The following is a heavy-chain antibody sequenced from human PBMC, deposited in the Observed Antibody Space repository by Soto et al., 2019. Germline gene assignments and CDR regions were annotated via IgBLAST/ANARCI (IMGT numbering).Heavy chain of an antibody. D-gene: IGHD2-21*01. J-gene: IGHJ4*02. CDR3: ARDSYDLFDY. V-gene: IGHV3-23*01. CDR1: GFTFRNYA. CDR2: ISGIGGNT. Sequence: GGSLRLSCTASGFTFRNYAMSWVRQAPGKGLEWVSSISGIGGNTYYAASVKGRFTISRDNFQNTLYLQMNSLRAEDTAVYYCARDSYDLFDYWGQGTLVTVSS.